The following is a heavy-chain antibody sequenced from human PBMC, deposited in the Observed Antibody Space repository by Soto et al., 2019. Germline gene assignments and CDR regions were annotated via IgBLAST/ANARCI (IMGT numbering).Heavy chain of an antibody. CDR3: ARGIAYCGGDCFSDWFDP. CDR2: IYYSGST. CDR1: GGSISSYY. V-gene: IGHV4-59*01. J-gene: IGHJ5*02. Sequence: SETLSLTCTVPGGSISSYYWSWIRQPPGKGLEWIGYIYYSGSTNYNPSLKSRVTISVDTSKNQFSLKLSSVTAADTAVYYCARGIAYCGGDCFSDWFDPWGQGTLVTVSS. D-gene: IGHD2-21*01.